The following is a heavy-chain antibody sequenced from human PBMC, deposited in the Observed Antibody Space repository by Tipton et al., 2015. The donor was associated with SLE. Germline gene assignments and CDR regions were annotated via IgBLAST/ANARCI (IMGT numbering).Heavy chain of an antibody. CDR1: GYTFTTYG. CDR3: ARPLWPHGWFDP. D-gene: IGHD5-18*01. Sequence: QSGAEVKKPGASVKVSCKASGYTFTTYGISWVRQAPGQGLEWMGWINPNSGGTNYAQKFQGRVTMTRDTSISTAYMELSRLRSDDTAVYYCARPLWPHGWFDPWGQGTLVTVSS. CDR2: INPNSGGT. V-gene: IGHV1-2*02. J-gene: IGHJ5*02.